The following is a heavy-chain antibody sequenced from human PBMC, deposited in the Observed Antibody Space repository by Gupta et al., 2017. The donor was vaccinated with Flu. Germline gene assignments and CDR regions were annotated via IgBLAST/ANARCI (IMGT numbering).Heavy chain of an antibody. CDR3: ARNKGGYSHDSRAHSFDG. Sequence: QLVQSGTEVKKPGSSVRVSCRASGGTFSDYAFSWVRQAPGQGLQWVGGVIPMFGTSYYGPKLEGRVTGTADESRATVYIERSSLTSGDTAIVYCARNKGGYSHDSRAHSFDGGGQGTLVTVAS. CDR2: VIPMFGTS. D-gene: IGHD3-22*01. CDR1: GGTFSDYA. J-gene: IGHJ3*01. V-gene: IGHV1-69*01.